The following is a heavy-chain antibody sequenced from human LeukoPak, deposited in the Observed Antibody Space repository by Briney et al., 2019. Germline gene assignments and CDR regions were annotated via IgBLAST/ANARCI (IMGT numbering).Heavy chain of an antibody. CDR1: GFTFSSYA. V-gene: IGHV3-23*01. Sequence: GGSLRLSCAASGFTFSSYAMSWVRQASGKGLEWVSAISGSGGSTYYVDSVKGRFTISRDNSKNTLYLQMNSLRAEDTAVYYCAKELAAGPSEGFDYWGQGTLVTVSS. CDR2: ISGSGGST. CDR3: AKELAAGPSEGFDY. D-gene: IGHD6-13*01. J-gene: IGHJ4*02.